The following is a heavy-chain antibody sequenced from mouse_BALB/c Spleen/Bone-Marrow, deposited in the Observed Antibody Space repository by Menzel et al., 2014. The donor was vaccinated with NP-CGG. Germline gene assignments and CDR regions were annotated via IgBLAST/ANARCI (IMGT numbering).Heavy chain of an antibody. J-gene: IGHJ4*01. Sequence: EVQLQQSGTDLVKPGASIRLSCTASGFNIKDTYMHWVRQRPEQGLEWIGRIDPANGDTKYDPKFQGKATITADTSSNTAYLQLSSLTSEDTAVYYCARDGNWETMDYWGQGTSVTVSS. V-gene: IGHV14-3*02. D-gene: IGHD2-1*01. CDR1: GFNIKDTY. CDR2: IDPANGDT. CDR3: ARDGNWETMDY.